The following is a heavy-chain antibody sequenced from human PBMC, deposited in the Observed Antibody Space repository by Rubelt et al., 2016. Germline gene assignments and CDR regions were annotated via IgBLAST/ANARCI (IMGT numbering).Heavy chain of an antibody. CDR3: ASPPYDILTGYDYYYGMDV. J-gene: IGHJ6*02. CDR1: GGTFSSYA. D-gene: IGHD3-9*01. CDR2: IIPIFGTA. V-gene: IGHV1-69*06. Sequence: QVQLVQSGAEVKKPGSSVKVSCKASGGTFSSYAISWVRQAPGQGLEWMGGIIPIFGTANYAQKFQGRVTIAADKSTSTAYMGLSTLRSEEPAVYYCASPPYDILTGYDYYYGMDVWGQGTTVTVSS.